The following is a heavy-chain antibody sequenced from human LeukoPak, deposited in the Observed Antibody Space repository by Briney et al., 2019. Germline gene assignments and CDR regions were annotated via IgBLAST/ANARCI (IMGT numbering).Heavy chain of an antibody. Sequence: SVKVSCKASGYTFTSYDINWVRQATGQGLEWMGGIIPIFGTANYAQKFQGRVTITADESTSTAYMELSSLRSEDTAVYYCARTGGSSGYSCDYWGQGTLVTVSS. V-gene: IGHV1-69*13. CDR2: IIPIFGTA. D-gene: IGHD3-22*01. CDR1: GYTFTSYD. CDR3: ARTGGSSGYSCDY. J-gene: IGHJ4*02.